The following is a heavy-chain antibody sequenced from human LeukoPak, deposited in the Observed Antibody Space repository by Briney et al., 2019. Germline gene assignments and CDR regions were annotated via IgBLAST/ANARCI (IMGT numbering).Heavy chain of an antibody. D-gene: IGHD3-10*01. Sequence: PRGSLILSCAASGFTFDDYAMHWVRQAPGKGLEWVSGISWNSGSIGYADSVEGRFTISRDNAKNTLFLQINSLRAEDTAVYYCARGRGYGFVTNSNDYWGLGTLVTVSS. CDR3: ARGRGYGFVTNSNDY. J-gene: IGHJ4*02. CDR1: GFTFDDYA. CDR2: ISWNSGSI. V-gene: IGHV3-9*01.